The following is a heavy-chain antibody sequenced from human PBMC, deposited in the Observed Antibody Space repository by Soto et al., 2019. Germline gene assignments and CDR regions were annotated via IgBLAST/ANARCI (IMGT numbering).Heavy chain of an antibody. CDR3: ARLLGLRFFDY. Sequence: SETLSLTCTVSGGSISSSSYYWGWIRQPPGKGLEWIGSIYYSGSTYYNPSLKSRVTISVDTSKNQFSLKLSSVTAADTAVYYCARLLGLRFFDYWGQGTLVTVSS. V-gene: IGHV4-39*01. D-gene: IGHD4-17*01. CDR2: IYYSGST. J-gene: IGHJ4*02. CDR1: GGSISSSSYY.